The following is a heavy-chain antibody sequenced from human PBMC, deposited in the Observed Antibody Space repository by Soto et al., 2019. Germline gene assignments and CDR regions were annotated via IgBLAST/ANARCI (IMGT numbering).Heavy chain of an antibody. V-gene: IGHV1-8*01. CDR3: GRGLYAFDV. CDR2: VNPNSGNP. J-gene: IGHJ3*01. Sequence: QVQLVQSGAEVKKPGASVKVSCMASGYTFTNYDINWVRQATGQGLEWMGWVNPNSGNPGYGQKFQGRVTMTRNTSISRDYMELSSLRAEDTDGCYCGRGLYAFDVWGDGTLVTVCS. CDR1: GYTFTNYD.